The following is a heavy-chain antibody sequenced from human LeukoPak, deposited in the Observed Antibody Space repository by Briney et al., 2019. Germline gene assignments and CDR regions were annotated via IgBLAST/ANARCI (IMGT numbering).Heavy chain of an antibody. V-gene: IGHV3-9*01. Sequence: GRSLRLSCAASGFTFDDYAMHWVRQAPGKGLEWVSGISWNSGSIGYADSVKGRFTISRDNAKNPLYLQMNSPRAEDTALYYCAKALCGGGSCYYFDYWGQGTLVTVSS. CDR2: ISWNSGSI. D-gene: IGHD2-15*01. CDR1: GFTFDDYA. CDR3: AKALCGGGSCYYFDY. J-gene: IGHJ4*02.